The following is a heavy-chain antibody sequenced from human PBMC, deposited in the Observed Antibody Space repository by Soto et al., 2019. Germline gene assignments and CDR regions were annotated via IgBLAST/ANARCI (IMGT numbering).Heavy chain of an antibody. CDR2: IIPILGIA. V-gene: IGHV1-69*08. CDR1: GGTFSSYT. J-gene: IGHJ5*02. CDR3: ARDQETMVRGVDNWFDP. Sequence: QVQLVQSGAEVKKPGSSVKVSCKASGGTFSSYTISWVRQAPGQGLEWMGRIIPILGIANYAQKFQGRVTITADKSTSTAYMELSSLRSEDTGVYYCARDQETMVRGVDNWFDPWGQGTLVNVSS. D-gene: IGHD3-10*01.